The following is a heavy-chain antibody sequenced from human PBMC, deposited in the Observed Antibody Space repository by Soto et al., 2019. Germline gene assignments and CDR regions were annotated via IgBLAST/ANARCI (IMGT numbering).Heavy chain of an antibody. CDR1: GFTFSSYA. J-gene: IGHJ6*02. CDR3: AKVPIFGGGSRSYGMDV. V-gene: IGHV3-23*01. CDR2: ISGSGVST. D-gene: IGHD3-3*02. Sequence: EVQLLESGGGLVQPGGSLRLSCAASGFTFSSYAMNWVRQAPGKGLEWVSAISGSGVSTYYADSVKGRFTISRDNSKNTRYLQMNILRAEDTAVYYCAKVPIFGGGSRSYGMDVWGQGTTVTVSS.